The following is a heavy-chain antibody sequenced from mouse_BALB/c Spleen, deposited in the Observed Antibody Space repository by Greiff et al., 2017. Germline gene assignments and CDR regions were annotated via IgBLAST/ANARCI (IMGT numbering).Heavy chain of an antibody. J-gene: IGHJ4*01. V-gene: IGHV5-4*02. CDR1: GFTFSDYY. CDR2: ISDGGSYT. CDR3: ARGEGYYAMDY. Sequence: EVQRVESGGGLVKPGGSLKLSCAASGFTFSDYYMYWVRQTPEKRLEWVATISDGGSYTYYPDSVKGRFTISRDNAKNNLYLQMSSLKSEDTAMYYCARGEGYYAMDYWGQGTSVTVSS.